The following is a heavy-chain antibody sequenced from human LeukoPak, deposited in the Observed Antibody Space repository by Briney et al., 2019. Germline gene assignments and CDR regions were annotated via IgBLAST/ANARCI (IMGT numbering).Heavy chain of an antibody. CDR3: ASPGGLGITIFSFDY. J-gene: IGHJ4*02. D-gene: IGHD3-9*01. CDR1: GYSFTSYW. Sequence: GESLKISCKGSGYSFTSYWIGWVRQMPGKGLEWMGIIYPGDSDTRYSPSFQGQVTISADKSISTAYLQWSSLKASDTAMYYCASPGGLGITIFSFDYWGQGTLVTVSS. V-gene: IGHV5-51*01. CDR2: IYPGDSDT.